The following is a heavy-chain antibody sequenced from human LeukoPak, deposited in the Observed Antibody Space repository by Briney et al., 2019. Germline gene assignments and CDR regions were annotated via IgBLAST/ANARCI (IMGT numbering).Heavy chain of an antibody. CDR2: INPSGGST. Sequence: GASVKVSCKASGYTFTSYYMHWVRQAPGQGLEWMGIINPSGGSTSYAQKFQGRVTITRDTSASTAYMELSSLRSEDTAVYYCARSSAVAGMRLLMRHSLFDYWGQGTLVTVSS. J-gene: IGHJ4*02. CDR1: GYTFTSYY. CDR3: ARSSAVAGMRLLMRHSLFDY. D-gene: IGHD6-19*01. V-gene: IGHV1-46*01.